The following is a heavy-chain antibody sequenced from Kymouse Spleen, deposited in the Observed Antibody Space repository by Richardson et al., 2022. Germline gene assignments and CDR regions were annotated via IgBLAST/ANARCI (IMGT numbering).Heavy chain of an antibody. CDR1: GGSFSGYY. D-gene: IGHD7-27*02. CDR3: ASQLGRAFDI. CDR2: INHSGST. Sequence: QVQLQQWGAGLLKPSETLSLTCAVYGGSFSGYYWSWIRQPPGKGLEWIGEINHSGSTNYNPSLKSRVTISVDTSKNQFSLKLSSVTAADTAVYYCASQLGRAFDIWGQGTMVTVSS. J-gene: IGHJ3*02. V-gene: IGHV4-34*01.